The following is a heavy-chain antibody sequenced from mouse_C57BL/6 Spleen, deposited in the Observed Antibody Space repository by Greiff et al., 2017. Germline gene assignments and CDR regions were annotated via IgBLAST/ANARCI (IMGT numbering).Heavy chain of an antibody. CDR3: TGGGSNKRAWFAY. D-gene: IGHD1-1*01. CDR1: GFTFSNYW. J-gene: IGHJ3*01. Sequence: EVKLVESGGGLVQPGGSMKLSCVASGFTFSNYWMNWVRQSPEKGLEWVAQIRLKSDNYATHYAKSVKGRFTISRDDSKSSVYLQMNNLRAEDTGIYYCTGGGSNKRAWFAYWGQGTLVTVSA. CDR2: IRLKSDNYAT. V-gene: IGHV6-3*01.